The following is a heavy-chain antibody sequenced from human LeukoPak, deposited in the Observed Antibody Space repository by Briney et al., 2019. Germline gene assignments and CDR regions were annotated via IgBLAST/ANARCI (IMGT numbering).Heavy chain of an antibody. CDR2: IHPGDSDT. V-gene: IGHV5-51*01. Sequence: GESLKISCKGSGYSFTSYWIGWVRQMPGKGLEWMGIIHPGDSDTRYSPSFQGQVTISADKSISTAYLQWSSLTASDTAMYYCARLSDSNYAYYYYYYMDVWRKGTTVTVSS. CDR1: GYSFTSYW. CDR3: ARLSDSNYAYYYYYYMDV. J-gene: IGHJ6*03. D-gene: IGHD4-11*01.